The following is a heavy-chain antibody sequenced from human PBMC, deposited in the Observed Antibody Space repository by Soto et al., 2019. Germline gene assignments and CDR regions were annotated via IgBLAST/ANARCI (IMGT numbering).Heavy chain of an antibody. V-gene: IGHV4-39*01. D-gene: IGHD3-3*02. J-gene: IGHJ5*02. Sequence: SETLSLTCTVFGASIISSDFYWGWVRQPPGKGLEWIGSIFYLGSSYYNPSLKSRVTMSVDTSKNQFSLRLRSVTAADTALYFCARHSLALRKNNWFDPWGQGIMVTVSS. CDR1: GASIISSDFY. CDR2: IFYLGSS. CDR3: ARHSLALRKNNWFDP.